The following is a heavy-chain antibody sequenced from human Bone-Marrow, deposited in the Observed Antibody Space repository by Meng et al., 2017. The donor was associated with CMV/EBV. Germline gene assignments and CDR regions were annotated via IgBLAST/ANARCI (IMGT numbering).Heavy chain of an antibody. Sequence: ASVKVSCKASGYTFTSSGISWVRQPPGQGLEWMGWISAYNGNTNYAQKLRGRVTMTTDTSTSTAYMELRSLRSYDTAGYYCAREYRQRSLIQLWHYYYYAMDVWGQGTTVTVSS. D-gene: IGHD1-1*01. CDR1: GYTFTSSG. CDR2: ISAYNGNT. J-gene: IGHJ6*02. V-gene: IGHV1-18*01. CDR3: AREYRQRSLIQLWHYYYYAMDV.